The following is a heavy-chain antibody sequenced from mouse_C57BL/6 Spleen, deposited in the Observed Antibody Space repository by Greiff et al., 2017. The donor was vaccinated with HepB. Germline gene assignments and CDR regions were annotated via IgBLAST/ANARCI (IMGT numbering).Heavy chain of an antibody. CDR1: GFNFKDYY. Sequence: EVHLVESGAELVKPGASVKLSCTASGFNFKDYYMHWVKQRTEQGLEWIGRIDPEDGETKYAPKFQGKATITADTSSNTAYLQLRSLTSEGTAVYYCARETAQATRAYWGQGTLVTVSA. CDR2: IDPEDGET. J-gene: IGHJ3*01. CDR3: ARETAQATRAY. V-gene: IGHV14-2*01. D-gene: IGHD3-2*02.